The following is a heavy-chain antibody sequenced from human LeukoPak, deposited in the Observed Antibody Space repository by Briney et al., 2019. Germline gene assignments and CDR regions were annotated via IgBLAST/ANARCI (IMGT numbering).Heavy chain of an antibody. CDR2: IYSSVSP. J-gene: IGHJ4*02. CDR3: AIDHAIYGGNSGLVY. D-gene: IGHD4-23*01. V-gene: IGHV4-4*07. CDR1: GGSISTYY. Sequence: SETLSLTCTVWGGSISTYYWRWIRQPAGKGLEWIGRIYSSVSPAYNPSLKSRVTMSVDTSNNQFSLKLRSVTAADTAVYYCAIDHAIYGGNSGLVYWGQGILVTVSS.